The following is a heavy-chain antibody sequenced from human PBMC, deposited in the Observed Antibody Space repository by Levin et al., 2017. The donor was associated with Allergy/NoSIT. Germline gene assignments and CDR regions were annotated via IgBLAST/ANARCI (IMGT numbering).Heavy chain of an antibody. V-gene: IGHV1-18*01. CDR3: ARDRDSSGWPNFFYYGMDV. J-gene: IGHJ6*02. CDR1: GYTFTSYG. CDR2: ISVYNGNT. D-gene: IGHD6-19*01. Sequence: ASVKVSCKASGYTFTSYGISWVRQAPGQGLEWMGWISVYNGNTNYAQKLQGRVTMTTDTSTSTAYMELRSLRSDDTAVYYCARDRDSSGWPNFFYYGMDVWGQGTTVTVS.